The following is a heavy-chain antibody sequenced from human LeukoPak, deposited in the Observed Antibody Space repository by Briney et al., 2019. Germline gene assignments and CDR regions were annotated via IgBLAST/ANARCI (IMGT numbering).Heavy chain of an antibody. J-gene: IGHJ3*02. D-gene: IGHD3-22*01. Sequence: ASVKVSCKASGGTFSSYAISWVRQAPGQGLEWMGGIIPIFGTANYAQKFQGRVTITADESTSTAYMELSSLRSEDTAVYYCARGATYDSSGYYRLFAFDIWGQGTMVTVSS. CDR1: GGTFSSYA. CDR3: ARGATYDSSGYYRLFAFDI. V-gene: IGHV1-69*13. CDR2: IIPIFGTA.